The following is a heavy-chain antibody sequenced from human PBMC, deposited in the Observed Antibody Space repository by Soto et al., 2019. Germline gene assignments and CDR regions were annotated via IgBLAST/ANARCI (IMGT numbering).Heavy chain of an antibody. CDR2: ISYDGRKT. J-gene: IGHJ4*02. CDR3: AKGPFSPNDEDYYLES. Sequence: QVHLAESGGGVVQPGTSLRLSCAASGFTFSVFGMHWVRQAPGKGLEWVAVISYDGRKTFYADSVEGRFTISRDNSKNTWYLQMDSLTPADTALYFCAKGPFSPNDEDYYLESWGQGTLGTVSS. D-gene: IGHD1-1*01. V-gene: IGHV3-33*05. CDR1: GFTFSVFG.